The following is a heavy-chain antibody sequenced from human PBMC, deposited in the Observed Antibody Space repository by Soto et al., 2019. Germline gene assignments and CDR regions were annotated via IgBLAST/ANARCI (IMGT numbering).Heavy chain of an antibody. CDR2: IIPIFGTA. J-gene: IGHJ2*01. V-gene: IGHV1-69*06. CDR3: ASTKYDSSAYYYWYLGL. Sequence: QVELVQSGAEVKKPGSSVKVSCQASEDTFRNYAISWVRQAPGQGLEWMGGIIPIFGTANYAQKFQGRVTITGETSANTVYLKQSSLRSEDTAVYYCASTKYDSSAYYYWYLGLWGRGTLVTVPS. CDR1: EDTFRNYA. D-gene: IGHD3-22*01.